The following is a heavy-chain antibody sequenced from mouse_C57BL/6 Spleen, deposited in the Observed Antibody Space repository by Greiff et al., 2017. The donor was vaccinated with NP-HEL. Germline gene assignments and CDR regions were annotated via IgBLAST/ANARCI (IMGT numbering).Heavy chain of an antibody. CDR1: GYTFTDYY. V-gene: IGHV1-26*01. CDR2: INPNNGGT. J-gene: IGHJ4*01. Sequence: EVKLVESGPELVKPGASVKISCKASGYTFTDYYMNWVKQSHGKSLEWIGDINPNNGGTSYNQKFKGKATLTVDKSSSTAYMELRSLTSEDSAVYYCARPYGSYYYAMDYWGQGTSVTVSS. D-gene: IGHD1-1*01. CDR3: ARPYGSYYYAMDY.